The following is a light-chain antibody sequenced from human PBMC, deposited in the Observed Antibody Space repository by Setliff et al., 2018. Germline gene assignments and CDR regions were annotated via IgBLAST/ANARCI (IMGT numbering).Light chain of an antibody. CDR2: DVS. J-gene: IGLJ1*01. CDR3: SSYTSSSTLYV. CDR1: SSDVGGYNY. Sequence: ALTQPASVSGSPGQSITISCTGTSSDVGGYNYVSWYQQHPGKAPKFMIYDVSIRPSGVSNRFSGSKSGNTASLTISGLQAEDEADYYCSSYTSSSTLYVFGTGTKVTVL. V-gene: IGLV2-14*03.